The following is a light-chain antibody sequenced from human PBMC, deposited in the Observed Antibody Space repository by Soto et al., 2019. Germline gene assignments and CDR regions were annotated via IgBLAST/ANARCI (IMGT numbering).Light chain of an antibody. CDR1: SSNIGNNY. J-gene: IGLJ2*01. CDR3: GTWDSSLSGVV. CDR2: DNN. V-gene: IGLV1-51*01. Sequence: QSVLTQPPSVSAAPGQTVTISCSGSSSNIGNNYVSWYQQLPGTAPKLLIYDNNKRPSEIPDRFSGSTSGTSATLGITGLQTGDEADYYCGTWDSSLSGVVFGGGTKLTVL.